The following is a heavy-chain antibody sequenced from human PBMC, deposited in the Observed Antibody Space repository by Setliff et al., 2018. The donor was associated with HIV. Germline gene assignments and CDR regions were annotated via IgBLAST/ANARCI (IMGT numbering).Heavy chain of an antibody. CDR2: IDYSGTT. J-gene: IGHJ4*02. D-gene: IGHD3-22*01. Sequence: PSETLSLTCTASGGSISNSYWSWIRQPPGKGLEWIGCIDYSGTTNYNPSLETRVTISIDTSKKQFSLKLSSVTAADTAVYFCAREDNYYYDSIGYSFFDYWGQGTLVTVSS. CDR1: GGSISNSY. V-gene: IGHV4-59*01. CDR3: AREDNYYYDSIGYSFFDY.